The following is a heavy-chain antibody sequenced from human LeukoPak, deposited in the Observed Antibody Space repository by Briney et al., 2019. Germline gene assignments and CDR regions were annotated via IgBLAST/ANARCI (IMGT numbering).Heavy chain of an antibody. CDR3: ARDRTPDGYFDY. V-gene: IGHV4-59*01. CDR1: GGSISSYY. J-gene: IGHJ4*02. CDR2: IYYSGST. D-gene: IGHD1-14*01. Sequence: SETLSLTRTVSGGSISSYYWSWIRQPPGKGLEWIGYIYYSGSTNYNPSLKSRVTISVDTTKNQFSLKLSSVTAADTAVYYCARDRTPDGYFDYWGQGTLVTVSS.